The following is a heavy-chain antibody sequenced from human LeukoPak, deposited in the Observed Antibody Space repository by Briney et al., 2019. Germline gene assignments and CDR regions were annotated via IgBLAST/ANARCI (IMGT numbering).Heavy chain of an antibody. J-gene: IGHJ5*02. V-gene: IGHV4-34*01. D-gene: IGHD3-10*01. Sequence: SETLSLTCAVYGGSVSGYYWSWIRQPPGKGLEWIGEINHSGSTNYNPSLKSRVTISVDTSKNQFSLKLSSVTAADTAVYYCAAITMVRGVPYDWFDHWGQGTLVAVSS. CDR2: INHSGST. CDR3: AAITMVRGVPYDWFDH. CDR1: GGSVSGYY.